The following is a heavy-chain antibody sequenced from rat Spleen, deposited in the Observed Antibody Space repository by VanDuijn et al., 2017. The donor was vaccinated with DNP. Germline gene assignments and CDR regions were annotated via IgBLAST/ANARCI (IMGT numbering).Heavy chain of an antibody. CDR2: ISPRGSRT. J-gene: IGHJ1*01. CDR1: GFTFSNYY. V-gene: IGHV5-25*01. Sequence: EVQLVESGGGLVQPGRSLKLSCAASGFTFSNYYMAWVRQAPRKGLEWVAAISPRGSRTYYPDSMKDRFTISRDDEKSSLYLQMNSLKSEDTATYYCARGSTSIYWYFDFWGPGTMVTVSS. D-gene: IGHD3-1*01. CDR3: ARGSTSIYWYFDF.